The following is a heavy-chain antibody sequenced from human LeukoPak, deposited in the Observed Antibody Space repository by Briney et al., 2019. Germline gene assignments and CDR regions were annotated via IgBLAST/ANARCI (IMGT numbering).Heavy chain of an antibody. CDR3: STDRSGSYLDGGVAYYMDV. J-gene: IGHJ6*03. CDR2: FDPEDGEI. CDR1: GYTLSELP. V-gene: IGHV1-24*01. D-gene: IGHD1-26*01. Sequence: GASVKVSCKVSGYTLSELPMHWVRQAPGKGLEWMGSFDPEDGEIICAQKFQGRVTMTEDTSTDTAYMELSSLRSEDTAVYFCSTDRSGSYLDGGVAYYMDVWGKGTTVTVSS.